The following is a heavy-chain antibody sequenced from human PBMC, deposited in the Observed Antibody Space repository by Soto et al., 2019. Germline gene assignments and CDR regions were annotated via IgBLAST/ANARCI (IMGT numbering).Heavy chain of an antibody. J-gene: IGHJ5*02. Sequence: QVQLQESGPGLVEPSQTLSLTCTVSDGYITDGGFYWSWIRQHPGKGLEWVGYIFHSGSTLGNPPRRSRLTLSADTSKNQLSLELHSVTAADTAVYYCARGGISGHWFDPWGQGTLVTVSS. CDR2: IFHSGST. CDR3: ARGGISGHWFDP. D-gene: IGHD3-3*02. CDR1: DGYITDGGFY. V-gene: IGHV4-31*03.